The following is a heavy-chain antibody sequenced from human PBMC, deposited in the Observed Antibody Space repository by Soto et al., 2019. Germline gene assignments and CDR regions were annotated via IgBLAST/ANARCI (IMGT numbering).Heavy chain of an antibody. V-gene: IGHV4-34*01. CDR2: INHSGST. CDR1: GGSFSGYY. J-gene: IGHJ6*02. Sequence: KPSETLSLTCAVYGGSFSGYYWSWIRQPPGKGLEWIGEINHSGSTNYNPSPKSRVTISVDTSKNQFSLKLSSVTAADTAVYYCASEDTAMDRWDYYGMDVWGQGTTVTVSS. CDR3: ASEDTAMDRWDYYGMDV. D-gene: IGHD5-18*01.